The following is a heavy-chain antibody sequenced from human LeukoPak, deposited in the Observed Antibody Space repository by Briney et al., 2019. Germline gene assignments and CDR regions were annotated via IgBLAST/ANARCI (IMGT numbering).Heavy chain of an antibody. CDR1: GFSLSTSGMC. V-gene: IGHV2-70*01. J-gene: IGHJ4*02. Sequence: SGPALVKPTQTLTLTCTFSGFSLSTSGMCVSRIRQPPGKALEWLALIDWDDDKYYSTSLKTRLTISKDTSKNQVVLTMTNMDPVDTATYYCARIRGYCSGGSCYYSDWGQGTLVTVSS. CDR3: ARIRGYCSGGSCYYSD. CDR2: IDWDDDK. D-gene: IGHD2-15*01.